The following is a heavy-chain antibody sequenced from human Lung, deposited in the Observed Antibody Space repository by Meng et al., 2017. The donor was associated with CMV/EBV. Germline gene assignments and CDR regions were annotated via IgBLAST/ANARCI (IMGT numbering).Heavy chain of an antibody. J-gene: IGHJ4*02. CDR3: AREYRLKYDSSGFDF. CDR2: ITSDGSST. CDR1: GFTFNTYW. V-gene: IGHV3-74*01. D-gene: IGHD3-22*01. Sequence: GGSLRLXCAASGFTFNTYWMHWVRQAPGKGLVWVSRITSDGSSTTYADSVKGRFTISRDNAKNTLYLQMNSLGAEDTAVYYCAREYRLKYDSSGFDFWGQGTLVTVSS.